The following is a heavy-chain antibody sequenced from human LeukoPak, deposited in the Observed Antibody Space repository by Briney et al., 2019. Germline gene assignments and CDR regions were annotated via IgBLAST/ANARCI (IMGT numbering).Heavy chain of an antibody. V-gene: IGHV3-33*01. CDR1: GVTFSSYG. CDR3: ARDEVTTPRD. D-gene: IGHD4-17*01. Sequence: PGGSLRLSCAASGVTFSSYGMHWVRQAPGKGLEWVAVMWYDGSNKYYADSVKGRFTISRDNSKNTLYLQMHSLRAEDTAVYYCARDEVTTPRDWGQGTLVTVSS. CDR2: MWYDGSNK. J-gene: IGHJ4*02.